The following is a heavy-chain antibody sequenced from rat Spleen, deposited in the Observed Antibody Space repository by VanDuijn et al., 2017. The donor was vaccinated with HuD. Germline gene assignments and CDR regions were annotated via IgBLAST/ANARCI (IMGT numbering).Heavy chain of an antibody. Sequence: EVQLVESGGGLVQPGRSLKLSCAASGFIFRNYGMHWIRQAPMKGLEWVASISYDGTATYYRDSVKGRFTLSRDIAKSTLYLQMDSLRSEDTATYYCATAYYSSYTLSKSPFNWFAYWGQGTLVTVSS. CDR3: ATAYYSSYTLSKSPFNWFAY. CDR1: GFIFRNYG. V-gene: IGHV5-29*01. J-gene: IGHJ3*01. CDR2: ISYDGTAT. D-gene: IGHD1-2*01.